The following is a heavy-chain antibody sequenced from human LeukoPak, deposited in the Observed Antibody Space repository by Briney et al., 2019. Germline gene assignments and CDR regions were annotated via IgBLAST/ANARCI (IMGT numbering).Heavy chain of an antibody. V-gene: IGHV3-74*01. CDR1: GFTFSISW. CDR3: ARDPGYESWSPFWGGMDV. D-gene: IGHD3-16*01. CDR2: ITRDGNST. Sequence: GVSLILSCAASGFTFSISWMHCVRQAPGRGLVWVSRITRDGNSTTHADSVKGRFTTCRDNAKNTLYLQMDSLREDDTAVYYCARDPGYESWSPFWGGMDVWGNGTTVIVSS. J-gene: IGHJ6*04.